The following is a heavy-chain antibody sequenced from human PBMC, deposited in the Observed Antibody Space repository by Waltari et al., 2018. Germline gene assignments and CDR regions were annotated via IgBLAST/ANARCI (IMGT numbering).Heavy chain of an antibody. J-gene: IGHJ4*02. D-gene: IGHD4-17*01. CDR1: VYRFPLHY. V-gene: IGHV1-2*02. Sequence: QVQLVQSGAAVKKPGASVKASCKAYVYRFPLHYIHWLRQAPGQGLEWMGWINPNSGGTNYAQKFQGRVTMTRDTSISTAYMEVSRLRSDDTAVYYCARGYYGDFTLDYWGQGTLVTVSS. CDR3: ARGYYGDFTLDY. CDR2: INPNSGGT.